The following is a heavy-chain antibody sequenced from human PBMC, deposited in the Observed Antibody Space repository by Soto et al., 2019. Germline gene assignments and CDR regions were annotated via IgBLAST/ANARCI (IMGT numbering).Heavy chain of an antibody. V-gene: IGHV4-4*09. CDR3: ARTLDYGHMDV. Sequence: PSETLSLTCTVSGDSVRNQYWSWIRRPPGRGLEWIGYIYRSGSTKYNPSLKSRLTISVDTSKNQFSLKLSSVTAADTAVYYCARTLDYGHMDVWGKGTTDTVSS. D-gene: IGHD3-16*01. CDR1: GDSVRNQY. CDR2: IYRSGST. J-gene: IGHJ6*03.